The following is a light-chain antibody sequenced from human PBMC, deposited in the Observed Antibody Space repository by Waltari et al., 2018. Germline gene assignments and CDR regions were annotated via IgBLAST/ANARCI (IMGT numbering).Light chain of an antibody. CDR3: SSYAGNNIVI. CDR1: SSDVGGFNY. J-gene: IGLJ2*01. CDR2: EIN. V-gene: IGLV2-8*01. Sequence: QSALTQPPSASGSPGQSVTISCTGTSSDVGGFNYVSCYQHHPGKAPKLIIFEINKRPSGVPDRFSGSKSGNTASLTVSGLQAEDEADYYCSSYAGNNIVIFGGGTKLTVL.